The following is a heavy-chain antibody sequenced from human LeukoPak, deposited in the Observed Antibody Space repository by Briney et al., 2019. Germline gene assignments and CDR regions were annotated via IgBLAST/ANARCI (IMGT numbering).Heavy chain of an antibody. CDR3: ARDCSSSGCP. CDR2: INIGNGNT. V-gene: IGHV1-3*04. J-gene: IGHJ5*02. CDR1: GYTFTSYD. Sequence: ASVKVSRKASGYTFTSYDINWVRQATGQGLEWMGWINIGNGNTKYSQKFQGRVTVTRDASASTAYMELSSLRSEDTAVYSCARDCSSSGCPWGQGTLVTVSS. D-gene: IGHD2-2*01.